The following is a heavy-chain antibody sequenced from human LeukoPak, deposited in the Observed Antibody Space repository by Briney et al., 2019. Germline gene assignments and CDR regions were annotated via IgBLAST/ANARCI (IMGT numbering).Heavy chain of an antibody. D-gene: IGHD6-13*01. V-gene: IGHV3-66*01. J-gene: IGHJ6*03. CDR3: ARGPHSSSWPWEYYYYMDV. Sequence: GGSLRLSCAASGFTVSSNYMSWVRQAPGKGLEWVSVIYSGGSTYYADSVKGRFTISRDNSKNTLYLQMDSLRAEDTAVYYCARGPHSSSWPWEYYYYMDVWGKGTTVTISS. CDR2: IYSGGST. CDR1: GFTVSSNY.